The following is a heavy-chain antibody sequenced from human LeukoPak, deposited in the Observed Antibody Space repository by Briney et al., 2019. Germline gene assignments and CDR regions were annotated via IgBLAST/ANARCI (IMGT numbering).Heavy chain of an antibody. J-gene: IGHJ5*02. CDR2: INPKNGGP. D-gene: IGHD2-2*03. CDR3: ATDHLLHGSHWFDP. CDR1: GYTFTGYY. V-gene: IGHV1-2*02. Sequence: ASVKVSCKASGYTFTGYYIHWVRQAPGQGLEWMGWINPKNGGPNYAQKFQGRVTMTRDTSISTVYMELNRLMSDDTAMNYCATDHLLHGSHWFDPWGQGTLVTVSS.